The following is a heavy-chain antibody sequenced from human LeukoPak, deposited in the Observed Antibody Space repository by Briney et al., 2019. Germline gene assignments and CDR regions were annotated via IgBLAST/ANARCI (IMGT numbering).Heavy chain of an antibody. CDR3: TRLLPSSHHFFDS. CDR2: IYGGGDT. J-gene: IGHJ4*02. CDR1: GFTVSNDY. Sequence: GGSLRLSCAVSGFTVSNDYMSWVRQAPGKGLEWVSDIYGGGDTYYADSVRGRFTISRDNFENTLFLQMDSLRAEDTAVYYCTRLLPSSHHFFDSWGQGTLVTVSS. D-gene: IGHD6-6*01. V-gene: IGHV3-53*01.